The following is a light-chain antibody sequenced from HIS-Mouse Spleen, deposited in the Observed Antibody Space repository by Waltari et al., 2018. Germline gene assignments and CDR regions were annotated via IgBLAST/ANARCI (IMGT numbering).Light chain of an antibody. CDR2: DVS. J-gene: IGLJ2*01. Sequence: QSALTQPASVSGSPGQSITISCPGTSRDVGGYNYVSWYQQHPGKAPKLMIYDVSNRPSGVSNRFSGSKSGNTASLTISGLQAEDEADYYCSSYTSSSPLFGGGTKLTVL. CDR1: SRDVGGYNY. CDR3: SSYTSSSPL. V-gene: IGLV2-14*03.